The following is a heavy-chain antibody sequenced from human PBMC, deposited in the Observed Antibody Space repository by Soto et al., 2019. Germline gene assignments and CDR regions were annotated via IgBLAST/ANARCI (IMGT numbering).Heavy chain of an antibody. CDR3: ASLGRYDYSNYWRLPGWFDP. Sequence: SETLSLTCTVSGGSISSGGYYWSWIRQHPGKGLEWIGYIYYSGSTYYNPSLKSRVTISVDTSKNQFSLKLSSVTAADTAVYYCASLGRYDYSNYWRLPGWFDPWGQGTLVTVSS. D-gene: IGHD4-4*01. V-gene: IGHV4-31*03. CDR2: IYYSGST. CDR1: GGSISSGGYY. J-gene: IGHJ5*02.